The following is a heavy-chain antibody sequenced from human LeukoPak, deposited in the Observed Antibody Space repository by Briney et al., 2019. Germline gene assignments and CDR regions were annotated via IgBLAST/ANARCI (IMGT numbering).Heavy chain of an antibody. D-gene: IGHD5-12*01. CDR2: IYYSGST. J-gene: IGHJ4*02. CDR1: GGSISSSSYY. CDR3: ARHVGYGLGGFDY. Sequence: PSETLSLTCTVSGGSISSSSYYWGWIRQPPGKGLEWIGSIYYSGSTYYNPSLKSRVTISVDTSKNQFSLKLSSVTAADTAVYYCARHVGYGLGGFDYWGQGTLVTVSS. V-gene: IGHV4-39*01.